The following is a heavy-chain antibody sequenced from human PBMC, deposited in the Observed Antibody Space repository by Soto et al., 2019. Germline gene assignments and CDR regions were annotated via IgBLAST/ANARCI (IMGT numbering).Heavy chain of an antibody. CDR1: GFTFSSYG. J-gene: IGHJ4*02. Sequence: GGSLRLSCAASGFTFSSYGMHWVRQAPGKGLEWVAVISYDGSNKYYADSVKGRFTISRDNSKNTLYLQMNSLRAEDTAVYYCAKDLTPKVVVVVPAAIRDWGQGTLVTVSS. CDR2: ISYDGSNK. V-gene: IGHV3-30*18. CDR3: AKDLTPKVVVVVPAAIRD. D-gene: IGHD2-2*01.